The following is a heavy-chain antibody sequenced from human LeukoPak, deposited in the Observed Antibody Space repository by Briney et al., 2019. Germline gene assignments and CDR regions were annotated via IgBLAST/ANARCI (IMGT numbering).Heavy chain of an antibody. Sequence: GGSLRVSCVVSGFTLSNSSMSWVRQAPGKGLEWVSSISSHRAIYAESVRGRFTISRDTAKNSLYLQMNSLGAEDSALYYCARDKSGWARDYWGQGTLVTVSA. CDR1: GFTLSNSS. V-gene: IGHV3-69-1*01. D-gene: IGHD6-19*01. CDR3: ARDKSGWARDY. J-gene: IGHJ4*02. CDR2: ISSHRAI.